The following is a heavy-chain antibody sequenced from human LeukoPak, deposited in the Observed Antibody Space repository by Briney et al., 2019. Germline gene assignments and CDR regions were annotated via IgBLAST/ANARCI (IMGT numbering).Heavy chain of an antibody. V-gene: IGHV3-23*01. D-gene: IGHD2-15*01. CDR1: GFTFSSFA. CDR3: AAGRVGI. Sequence: GGSLRLSCAASGFTFSSFAMNWVRQAPGKGLEWVSGITATGSNTYYAGSVKGRFTISRDNSKNRLYLQMNSLRGEDTAVYYCAAGRVGIWGQGTLVTVSS. J-gene: IGHJ4*02. CDR2: ITATGSNT.